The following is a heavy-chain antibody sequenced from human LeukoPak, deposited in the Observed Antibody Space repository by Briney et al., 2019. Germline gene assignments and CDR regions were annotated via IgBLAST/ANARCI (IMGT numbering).Heavy chain of an antibody. CDR1: GFTFSSSA. CDR3: ASPSAALVVITNYYGMDV. CDR2: IYSGGST. V-gene: IGHV3-53*01. D-gene: IGHD3-22*01. Sequence: GGSLRLSCAASGFTFSSSAMSWVRQAPGKGLEWVSVIYSGGSTYYADSVKGRFTISRDNSKNTLYLQMNSLRAEDTAVYYCASPSAALVVITNYYGMDVWGQGTTVTVSS. J-gene: IGHJ6*02.